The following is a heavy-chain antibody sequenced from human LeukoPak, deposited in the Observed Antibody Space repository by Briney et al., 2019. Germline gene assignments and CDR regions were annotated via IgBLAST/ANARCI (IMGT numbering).Heavy chain of an antibody. CDR1: GGSISSGSYY. Sequence: SQTLSLTCTVSGGSISSGSYYWSWIRQPAGKGLEWIGRIYTSGSTNYNPSLKSRVAISVNTSKNQFSLKLSSVTAADTAVYYYARSRTLRFLEWLFDYWGQGTLVTVSS. CDR3: ARSRTLRFLEWLFDY. J-gene: IGHJ4*02. CDR2: IYTSGST. V-gene: IGHV4-61*02. D-gene: IGHD3-3*01.